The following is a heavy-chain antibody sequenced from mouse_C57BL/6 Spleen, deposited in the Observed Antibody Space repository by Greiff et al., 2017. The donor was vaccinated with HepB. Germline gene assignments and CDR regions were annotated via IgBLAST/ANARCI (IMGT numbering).Heavy chain of an antibody. CDR3: ARGGNYNYYAMDY. CDR2: ISDGGSYT. D-gene: IGHD2-1*01. Sequence: EVKLMESGGGLVKPGGSLKLSCAASGFTFSSYAMSWVRQTPEKRLEWVATISDGGSYTYYPDNVKGRFTISRDNAKNNLYLQMSHLKSEDTAMYYCARGGNYNYYAMDYWGQGTSVTVSS. CDR1: GFTFSSYA. J-gene: IGHJ4*01. V-gene: IGHV5-4*03.